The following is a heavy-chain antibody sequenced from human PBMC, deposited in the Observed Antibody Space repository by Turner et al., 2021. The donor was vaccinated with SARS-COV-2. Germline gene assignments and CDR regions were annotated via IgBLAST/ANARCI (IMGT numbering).Heavy chain of an antibody. CDR3: AKDLGYYGSGSL. Sequence: EVQLLESGGGLVQPGGSLRLSCAASGVTFSSYAMSWVRQAPGKGLEWVSTISGSGGSTYYADSVKGRFTISRDNSKNTLYLQMNSLRAEDTAVYYCAKDLGYYGSGSLWGQGTLVTVSS. V-gene: IGHV3-23*01. D-gene: IGHD3-10*01. CDR2: ISGSGGST. CDR1: GVTFSSYA. J-gene: IGHJ4*02.